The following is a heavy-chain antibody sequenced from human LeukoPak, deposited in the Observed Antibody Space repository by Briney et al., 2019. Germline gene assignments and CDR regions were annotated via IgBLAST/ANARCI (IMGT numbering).Heavy chain of an antibody. CDR2: INHSGST. V-gene: IGHV4-34*01. D-gene: IGHD3-16*01. CDR1: GGSFSGYY. Sequence: SETLSLTFAVYGGSFSGYYWSWLRQPPGKGLEWIGEINHSGSTNYNPSLKSRVTISVDTSKNQFSLKLSSVTAADTAVYYCARRAYDYAWGAAFDYWGQGTLVTVSS. CDR3: ARRAYDYAWGAAFDY. J-gene: IGHJ4*02.